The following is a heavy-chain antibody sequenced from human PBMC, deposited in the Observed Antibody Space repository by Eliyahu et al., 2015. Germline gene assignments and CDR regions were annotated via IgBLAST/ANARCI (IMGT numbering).Heavy chain of an antibody. CDR3: ARRGRALDY. D-gene: IGHD3-10*01. V-gene: IGHV5-10-1*03. CDR2: IDPSDSNT. CDR1: GFSFTGYW. Sequence: EVQLVQSGAEVKKSGESLRXSCQVSGFSFTGYWXSXVRQVPGKGLEWMGRIDPSDSNTSVGPSFQGHVTISFDKSINTAYLQWSSLKASDTAIYYCARRGRALDYWGQGTLVTVSS. J-gene: IGHJ4*02.